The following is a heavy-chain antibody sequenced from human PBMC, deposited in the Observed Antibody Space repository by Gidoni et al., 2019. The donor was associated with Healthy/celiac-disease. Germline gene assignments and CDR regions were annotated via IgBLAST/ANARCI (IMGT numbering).Heavy chain of an antibody. CDR2: ISGSGGST. CDR1: GFTFSSHA. V-gene: IGHV3-23*01. CDR3: AKDVTYYMDV. Sequence: EVQLLESGGGLVQPGGSLRRSCAASGFTFSSHALRWVRQAPGKGLEWVSAISGSGGSTYYADSVKGRFTIPRDNSKNTLYLQMNSLRAEDTAVYYCAKDVTYYMDVWGKGTTVTVSS. D-gene: IGHD4-4*01. J-gene: IGHJ6*03.